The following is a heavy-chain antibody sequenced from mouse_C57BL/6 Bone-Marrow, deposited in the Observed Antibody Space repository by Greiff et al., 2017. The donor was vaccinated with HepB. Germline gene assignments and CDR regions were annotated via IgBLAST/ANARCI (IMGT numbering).Heavy chain of an antibody. CDR3: ARSSLYYYGSSF. D-gene: IGHD1-1*01. CDR2: IRNKANGYTT. V-gene: IGHV7-3*01. CDR1: GFTFTDYY. Sequence: EVHLVESGGGLVQPGGSLSLSCAASGFTFTDYYMSWVRQPPGKALEWLGFIRNKANGYTTEYSASVKGRFTISRDNSQSILYLQMNALRAEDSATYYCARSSLYYYGSSFWGQGTLVTVSA. J-gene: IGHJ3*01.